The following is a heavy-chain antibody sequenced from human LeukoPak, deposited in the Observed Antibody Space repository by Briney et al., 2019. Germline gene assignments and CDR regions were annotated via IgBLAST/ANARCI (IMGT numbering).Heavy chain of an antibody. J-gene: IGHJ5*02. D-gene: IGHD3-10*01. CDR1: GGAFSGYY. CDR2: INHSGSP. Sequence: SSETLSLTCAVYGGAFSGYYWSWVRQPPGKGLEWIGEINHSGSPNYNPSLKSRVTISVDTSKNQFSLKLSSVTAADTAVYYGARGSDGSGNSYRNWFDPWGQGTLVTVSS. V-gene: IGHV4-34*01. CDR3: ARGSDGSGNSYRNWFDP.